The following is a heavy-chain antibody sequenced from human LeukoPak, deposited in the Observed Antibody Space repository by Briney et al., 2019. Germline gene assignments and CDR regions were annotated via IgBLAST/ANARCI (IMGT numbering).Heavy chain of an antibody. D-gene: IGHD6-19*01. CDR1: GASLSRGGYY. J-gene: IGHJ2*01. Sequence: PSETLSLTCSVSGASLSRGGYYWSWIRQPAGKEMEWVGRINPSGDTNYNPSLKSRVTMSIQTYKNQLFLNLISVTAADTALYYCARGFSTGWYFDPWGRGTQVTVSS. CDR3: ARGFSTGWYFDP. CDR2: INPSGDT. V-gene: IGHV4-61*02.